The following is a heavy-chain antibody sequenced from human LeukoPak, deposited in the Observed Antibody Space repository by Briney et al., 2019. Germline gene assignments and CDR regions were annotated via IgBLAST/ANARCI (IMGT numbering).Heavy chain of an antibody. Sequence: AGGSLILSCAASGFSFNNFGMYWVRQAPGKGLEWVAVIWFDGSNQYYADSVKGRFTISRDNSKNTLFLQMNSLRAEDTAVYYCARDGWLGGSHSIDYWGQGTLVTVSS. CDR3: ARDGWLGGSHSIDY. J-gene: IGHJ4*02. V-gene: IGHV3-33*01. CDR2: IWFDGSNQ. D-gene: IGHD1-26*01. CDR1: GFSFNNFG.